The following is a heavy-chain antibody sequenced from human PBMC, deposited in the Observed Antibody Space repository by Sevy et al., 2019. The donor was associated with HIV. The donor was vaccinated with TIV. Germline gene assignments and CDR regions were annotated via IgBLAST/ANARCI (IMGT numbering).Heavy chain of an antibody. CDR2: IKSKADGGTI. D-gene: IGHD2-8*02. CDR1: GFTFTYAW. Sequence: GGSLRLSCAASGFTFTYAWMTWVRQAPGKGLEWLGSIKSKADGGTIDYAAPVKGRFTISRDDSKNTLYLQMNSLKTEDTGVYYCSTHPIILLLVTDGMDVWGRRTTVTVSS. J-gene: IGHJ6*02. CDR3: STHPIILLLVTDGMDV. V-gene: IGHV3-15*01.